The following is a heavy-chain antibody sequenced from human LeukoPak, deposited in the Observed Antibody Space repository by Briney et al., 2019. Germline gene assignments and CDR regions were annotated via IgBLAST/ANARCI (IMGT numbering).Heavy chain of an antibody. D-gene: IGHD1-26*01. CDR1: GGSISSYY. Sequence: SETLSLTCTVSGGSISSYYWSWIRQPPGKGLESIGYIYYSGSTNYNPSFKSRVTISVDTSKNQFSLRLSSVTAADTAVYYCALEWELGKVDYWGQGTLVTVSS. V-gene: IGHV4-59*01. J-gene: IGHJ4*02. CDR3: ALEWELGKVDY. CDR2: IYYSGST.